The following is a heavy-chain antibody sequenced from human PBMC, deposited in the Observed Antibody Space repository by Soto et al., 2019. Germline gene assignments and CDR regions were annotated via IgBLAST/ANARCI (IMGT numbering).Heavy chain of an antibody. CDR1: GYTFTSYA. V-gene: IGHV1-3*05. CDR2: INAGNGNT. J-gene: IGHJ4*02. CDR3: ARGITLPTPLDY. Sequence: QVQLVQSGAEEKKPGASVKVSCKASGYTFTSYAMHWVRQAPGQRLEWMGWINAGNGNTKYSQRFQGRVTITRDTSASTAYMELSSLRSEDTAVYYCARGITLPTPLDYWGRGTLVTVSS. D-gene: IGHD1-20*01.